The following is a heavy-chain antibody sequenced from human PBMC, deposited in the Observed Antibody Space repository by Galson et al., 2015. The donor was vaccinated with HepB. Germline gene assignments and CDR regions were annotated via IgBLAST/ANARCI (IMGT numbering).Heavy chain of an antibody. CDR1: GYTLTRYA. D-gene: IGHD3-3*01. V-gene: IGHV7-4-1*02. J-gene: IGHJ6*02. CDR2: INTNTGNP. Sequence: SVKVSCKASGYTLTRYAMNWVRQAPGQGLEWMGWINTNTGNPTYAQGFTGRFVFSLDTSVRTAYLQISRLKAEDTAVYYCARDKPSYDFWSGYRGGYYGMDVWGQGTTVTVSS. CDR3: ARDKPSYDFWSGYRGGYYGMDV.